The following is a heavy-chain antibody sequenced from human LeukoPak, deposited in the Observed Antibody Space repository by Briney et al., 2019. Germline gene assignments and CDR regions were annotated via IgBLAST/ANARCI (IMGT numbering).Heavy chain of an antibody. CDR3: ASSTMRRVY. Sequence: GGSLRLSCAASGFTFSSYSMNWVRRAPGKGLEWVSYISSSSSTIYYADSVKGRFTISRDNAKNSLYLQMNSLRAEDTAVYYCASSTMRRVYWGQGTLVTVSS. D-gene: IGHD3-22*01. CDR1: GFTFSSYS. CDR2: ISSSSSTI. V-gene: IGHV3-48*04. J-gene: IGHJ4*02.